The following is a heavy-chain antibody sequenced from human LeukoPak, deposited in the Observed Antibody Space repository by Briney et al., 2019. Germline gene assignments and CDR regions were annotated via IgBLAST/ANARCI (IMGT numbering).Heavy chain of an antibody. D-gene: IGHD6-13*01. CDR2: MNPNSGNT. V-gene: IGHV1-8*01. CDR3: ARDLEIAAAATPDY. Sequence: ASVKVSCKASGYTFTSYDINWVRQATGQGLEWMGWMNPNSGNTGYAQKFQGRVTMTRNTSISTAYMELSSLRSEDTAVYYCARDLEIAAAATPDYWGQGTLVTVSS. CDR1: GYTFTSYD. J-gene: IGHJ4*02.